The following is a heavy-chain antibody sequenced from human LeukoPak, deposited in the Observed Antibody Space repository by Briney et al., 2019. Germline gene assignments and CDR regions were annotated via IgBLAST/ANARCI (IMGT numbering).Heavy chain of an antibody. D-gene: IGHD3-22*01. Sequence: GGPLRLSCEASGFSMSVYWMSWVRQAPGKALEWVGNIKQDGSERNYVDSVKGRFTISRDNAKKSLYLQMNSLRAEDTAVYYCARDWGAYYHFFDYWGQGTLVTVSS. V-gene: IGHV3-7*01. J-gene: IGHJ4*02. CDR2: IKQDGSER. CDR3: ARDWGAYYHFFDY. CDR1: GFSMSVYW.